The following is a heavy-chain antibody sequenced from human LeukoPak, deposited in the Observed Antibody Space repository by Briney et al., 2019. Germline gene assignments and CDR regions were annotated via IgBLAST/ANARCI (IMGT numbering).Heavy chain of an antibody. CDR2: INHSGST. D-gene: IGHD1-26*01. V-gene: IGHV4-34*01. CDR3: ARYRGGRRDDALDY. J-gene: IGHJ4*02. CDR1: GGSFSGYY. Sequence: PSETLSLTCAVYGGSFSGYYWSWIRQPPGKGLEWIGEINHSGSTNYNPSLKSRVTISVDTSKNQFSLKLSSVTAADTAVYYCARYRGGRRDDALDYWGQGTLVTVSS.